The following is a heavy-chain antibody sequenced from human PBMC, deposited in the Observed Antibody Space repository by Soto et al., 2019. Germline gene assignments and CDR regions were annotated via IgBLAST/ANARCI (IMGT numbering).Heavy chain of an antibody. CDR2: INHSGST. Sequence: PSETLSLTCAVYGGSFSVYYWSWISPPPGKGLEWIGEINHSGSTNYNPSLKSRVPISLDTSKNQFSLKLSSVTAADTAVYYCARRALVAGSPWLLSQYYFDYWGQGTLVTVSS. V-gene: IGHV4-34*01. J-gene: IGHJ4*02. D-gene: IGHD3-3*01. CDR3: ARRALVAGSPWLLSQYYFDY. CDR1: GGSFSVYY.